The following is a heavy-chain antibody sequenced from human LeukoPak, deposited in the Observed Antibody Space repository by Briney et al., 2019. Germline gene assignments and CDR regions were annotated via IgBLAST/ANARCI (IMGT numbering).Heavy chain of an antibody. CDR2: INTKTGNP. V-gene: IGHV7-4-1*02. Sequence: GASVKVSCKASGYTFSNYDMNWVRQAPGQGLEWMGWINTKTGNPTYAQGFTGRFVFSLDTSVSTTYLQISSLKVDDTAVYYCARDQRYCGGDCYDAFDIWGQGTMVTVSS. J-gene: IGHJ3*02. D-gene: IGHD2-21*02. CDR1: GYTFSNYD. CDR3: ARDQRYCGGDCYDAFDI.